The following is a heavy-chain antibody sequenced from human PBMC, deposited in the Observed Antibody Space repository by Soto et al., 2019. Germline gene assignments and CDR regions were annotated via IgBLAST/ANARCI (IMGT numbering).Heavy chain of an antibody. D-gene: IGHD2-2*01. CDR1: GFTFSSYA. Sequence: GGSLRLSCAASGFTFSSYAMSWVRQAPGKGLEWVSAISGSGGSTYYADSVKGRFTISRDNSKNTLYLQMNSLRAEDTAVYYCAKGPSLGYCSSTSCSDPPLYYFDYWGQGTLVTVSS. CDR3: AKGPSLGYCSSTSCSDPPLYYFDY. J-gene: IGHJ4*02. CDR2: ISGSGGST. V-gene: IGHV3-23*01.